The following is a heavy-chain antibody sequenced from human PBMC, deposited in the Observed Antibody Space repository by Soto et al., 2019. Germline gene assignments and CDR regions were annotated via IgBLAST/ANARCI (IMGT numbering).Heavy chain of an antibody. CDR1: GGTFSSYA. CDR2: IIPIFGTA. J-gene: IGHJ5*02. D-gene: IGHD3-22*01. CDR3: ARDATDYYDSSCYKNWFDP. Sequence: QVQLVQSGAEVKKPGSSVKVSCKASGGTFSSYAISWVRQAPGQGLEWMGGIIPIFGTANYAHKFQGRVMITANESTSTAYMELSSLRSEDTAVYYCARDATDYYDSSCYKNWFDPWGQGTLVTVSS. V-gene: IGHV1-69*01.